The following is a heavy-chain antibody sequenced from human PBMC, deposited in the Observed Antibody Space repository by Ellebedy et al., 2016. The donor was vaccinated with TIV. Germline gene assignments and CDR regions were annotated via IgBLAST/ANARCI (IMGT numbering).Heavy chain of an antibody. D-gene: IGHD3-22*01. Sequence: MPSETLSLTCTVSGGSISSYYWTRIRQPPGKGLEWIGYIYHNGNTNYNPSLTSRVTISVDTSKNQFSLKLSSVTAADTAVYYCARQYNYGTSGYYVDYWGQGTLLTVSS. J-gene: IGHJ4*02. CDR1: GGSISSYY. CDR2: IYHNGNT. CDR3: ARQYNYGTSGYYVDY. V-gene: IGHV4-59*08.